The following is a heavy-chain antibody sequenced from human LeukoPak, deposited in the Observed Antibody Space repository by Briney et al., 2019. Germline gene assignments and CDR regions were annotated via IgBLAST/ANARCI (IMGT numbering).Heavy chain of an antibody. CDR3: AISRDCSSTSCYVEGFDY. D-gene: IGHD2-2*01. V-gene: IGHV4-59*01. J-gene: IGHJ4*02. Sequence: SETLSLTCTVSGGSISSYYWSWIRQPPGKGLEWIGYIYYSGSTNYNPSLKSRVTISVDTSKNQFSLKLSSVTAADTAVYYCAISRDCSSTSCYVEGFDYWGQGTLVTVSS. CDR1: GGSISSYY. CDR2: IYYSGST.